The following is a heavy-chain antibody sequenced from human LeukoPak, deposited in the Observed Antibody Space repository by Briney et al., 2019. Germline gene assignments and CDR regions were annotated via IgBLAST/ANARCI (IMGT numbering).Heavy chain of an antibody. CDR2: INHSGST. J-gene: IGHJ6*02. CDR3: ARALNYYDSSSRMDV. CDR1: GGSFSGYY. D-gene: IGHD3-22*01. V-gene: IGHV4-34*01. Sequence: SETLSLTCAVYGGSFSGYYRSWIRQPPGKGLEWIGEINHSGSTNYNPSLKSRVTISVDTSKNQFSLKLSSVTAADTAVYYCARALNYYDSSSRMDVWGQGTTVTVSS.